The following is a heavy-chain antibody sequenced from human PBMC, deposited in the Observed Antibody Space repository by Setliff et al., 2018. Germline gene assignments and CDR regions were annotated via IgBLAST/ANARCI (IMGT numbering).Heavy chain of an antibody. D-gene: IGHD2-21*01. CDR1: GYSFSNFW. Sequence: PGESLKISCKGSGYSFSNFWIGWVRQMPGKGLEWMGIIYPGDSHTRCSPSFQGQVTMSADKSINTAYLQWSNLKASDTAIYYCARRGERFFNWFDPWGQGTLVTVSS. J-gene: IGHJ5*02. CDR3: ARRGERFFNWFDP. CDR2: IYPGDSHT. V-gene: IGHV5-51*01.